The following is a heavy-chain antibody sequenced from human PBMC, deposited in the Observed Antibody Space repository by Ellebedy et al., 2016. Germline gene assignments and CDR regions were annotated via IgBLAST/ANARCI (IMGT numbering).Heavy chain of an antibody. J-gene: IGHJ5*01. V-gene: IGHV3-9*01. Sequence: GGSLRLSXEASAFTFNDYALHWVRQAPGKGLEWVSGISWNSKSRGYADSVKGRFTVSRDNAKNSLYLQMNSLRLEDTAFYYCAKDHSGGVGASLTWVDSWGQGTLVTVSS. CDR2: ISWNSKSR. D-gene: IGHD1-26*01. CDR1: AFTFNDYA. CDR3: AKDHSGGVGASLTWVDS.